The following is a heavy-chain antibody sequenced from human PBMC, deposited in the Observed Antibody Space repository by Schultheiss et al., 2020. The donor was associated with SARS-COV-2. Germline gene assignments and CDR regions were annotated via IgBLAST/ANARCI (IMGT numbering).Heavy chain of an antibody. J-gene: IGHJ4*02. CDR1: GGSIINSSDY. Sequence: SETLSLTCTVSGGSIINSSDYWDWIRQPPGKGLEYIGEISRSGSTNYNPSLMSRVTISVDTSNSQFSLKLSSVTAADTAVYYCARVISPSDYGYDLPRFFDYWGQGVRVTVSS. CDR2: ISRSGST. CDR3: ARVISPSDYGYDLPRFFDY. V-gene: IGHV4-39*07. D-gene: IGHD5-12*01.